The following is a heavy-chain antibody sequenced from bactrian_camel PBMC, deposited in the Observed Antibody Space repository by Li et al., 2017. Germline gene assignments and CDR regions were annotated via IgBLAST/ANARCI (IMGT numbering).Heavy chain of an antibody. CDR1: RYTDSHYC. D-gene: IGHD3*01. Sequence: VQLVESGGGLAPPGGSLRLSCAASRYTDSHYCMGWSRQAPGKGREGVAWIDSADNTLYANSGKGRFTTSQDSAKNTVYPQMNSLKPEDTAMYYCAFPPVPCLSDRQALGAITMENEYNYRGQGTQVTVS. J-gene: IGHJ4*01. CDR3: AFPPVPCLSDRQALGAITMENEYNY. V-gene: IGHV3S9*01. CDR2: IDSADNT.